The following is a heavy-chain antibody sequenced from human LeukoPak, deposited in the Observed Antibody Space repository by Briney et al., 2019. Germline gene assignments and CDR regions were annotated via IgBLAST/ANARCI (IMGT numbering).Heavy chain of an antibody. CDR2: IDYRGTPTS. Sequence: TSETLSLTCTVSGGSLSSYFWNWIRQTPGKGLEWIAYIDYRGTPTSKYNPSLKTRVTISGDTSKNQFSLKVNSVTAADTAVYFCARASFNSYGIDGFVYWGQGTLVTVSS. V-gene: IGHV4-59*01. CDR3: ARASFNSYGIDGFVY. CDR1: GGSLSSYF. J-gene: IGHJ4*02. D-gene: IGHD5-18*01.